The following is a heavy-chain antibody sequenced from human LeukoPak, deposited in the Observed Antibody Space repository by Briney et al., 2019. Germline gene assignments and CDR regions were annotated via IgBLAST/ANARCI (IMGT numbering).Heavy chain of an antibody. D-gene: IGHD1-26*01. V-gene: IGHV3-30*02. J-gene: IGHJ4*02. CDR1: GFTFSSYG. Sequence: GGSLRLSCAASGFTFSSYGMNWVRQAPGKGLEWVAFIRYDGSNKYYADSVKGRFTISRDNSKNTLYLQMNSLRAEDTAVYYCAKERARYSGSPGYFDYWGQGTLVTVSS. CDR2: IRYDGSNK. CDR3: AKERARYSGSPGYFDY.